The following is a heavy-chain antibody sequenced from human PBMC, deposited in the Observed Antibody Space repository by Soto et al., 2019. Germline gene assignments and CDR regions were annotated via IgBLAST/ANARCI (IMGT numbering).Heavy chain of an antibody. D-gene: IGHD3-10*01. CDR2: IYPGDSDT. Sequence: GESLKISCKASGYTFTSYWIAWVRQMPGKGLEWMGIIYPGDSDTRYSPSFQGQVSISVDKSISTAYLQWSSLKSSDTAIYYCARNNTTGSSAYGIDYWGPGTLVTVSS. CDR1: GYTFTSYW. CDR3: ARNNTTGSSAYGIDY. V-gene: IGHV5-51*01. J-gene: IGHJ4*02.